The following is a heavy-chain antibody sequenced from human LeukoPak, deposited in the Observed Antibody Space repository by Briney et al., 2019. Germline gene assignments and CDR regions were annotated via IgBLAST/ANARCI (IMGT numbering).Heavy chain of an antibody. J-gene: IGHJ5*02. V-gene: IGHV1-69*04. CDR2: IIPILGIA. CDR1: GGTFSSYA. Sequence: SVKVSCKASGGTFSSYAISWVRPAPGQGLEWMGRIIPILGIANYAQKFQGRVTITADKSTSTAYMELSSLRSEDTAVYYCARQQLVPVNWFDPWGQGTLVTVSS. D-gene: IGHD6-13*01. CDR3: ARQQLVPVNWFDP.